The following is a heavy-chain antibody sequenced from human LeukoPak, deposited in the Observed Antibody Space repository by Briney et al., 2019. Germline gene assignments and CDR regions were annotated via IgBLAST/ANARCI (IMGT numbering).Heavy chain of an antibody. D-gene: IGHD2-2*02. Sequence: GGSLRLSCAASGFTFSSYGMHWVRQAPGKGLEWVALISYDGSNKYYADSVKGRFTISRDNSKNTLYLQMDSLRAEDTAVYYCARDLEGYCSGTSCYTYYFDYWGQGTLVTVSS. CDR1: GFTFSSYG. CDR2: ISYDGSNK. J-gene: IGHJ4*02. V-gene: IGHV3-30*19. CDR3: ARDLEGYCSGTSCYTYYFDY.